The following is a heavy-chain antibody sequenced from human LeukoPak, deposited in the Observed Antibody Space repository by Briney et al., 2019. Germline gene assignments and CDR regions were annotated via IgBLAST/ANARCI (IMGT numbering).Heavy chain of an antibody. Sequence: GGSLRLSCAASGFTFSDYYMSWIRQAPGEGLEWVSYISSSGSIIYYADSVKGRFTISRDNAKNSLYLQMNSLRAEDTAVYYCARPLWFGEPSSGFDYWGQGTLVTVSS. J-gene: IGHJ4*02. D-gene: IGHD3-10*01. CDR1: GFTFSDYY. V-gene: IGHV3-11*01. CDR2: ISSSGSII. CDR3: ARPLWFGEPSSGFDY.